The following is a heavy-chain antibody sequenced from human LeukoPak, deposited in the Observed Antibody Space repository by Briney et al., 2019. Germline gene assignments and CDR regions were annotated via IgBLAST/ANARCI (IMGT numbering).Heavy chain of an antibody. CDR2: INTSGATT. CDR3: AKDPSYYGSTSNNDY. J-gene: IGHJ4*02. V-gene: IGHV3-23*01. CDR1: GFTFSNFA. D-gene: IGHD3-10*01. Sequence: QPGGSLRLSCAASGFTFSNFAMSWVRQAPGKGLEWVSTINTSGATTYYADSVKGRLTISRDNSKNTLYLQMNSLRAEDTAVYYCAKDPSYYGSTSNNDYWGQGTLVTVSS.